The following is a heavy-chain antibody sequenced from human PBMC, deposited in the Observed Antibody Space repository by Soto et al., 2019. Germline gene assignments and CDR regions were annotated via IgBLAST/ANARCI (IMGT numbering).Heavy chain of an antibody. D-gene: IGHD2-15*01. CDR1: GGSISSGDYY. J-gene: IGHJ4*02. CDR2: IYYSGST. Sequence: SETLSLTCTVSGGSISSGDYYWSWIRQPPGKGLEWIGYIYYSGSTYYNPSLKSRVTISVDTSKNQFSLKLSSVTAADTAVYYCARWQYCSGGSCYSGPDYWGQGTLVTVSS. CDR3: ARWQYCSGGSCYSGPDY. V-gene: IGHV4-30-4*01.